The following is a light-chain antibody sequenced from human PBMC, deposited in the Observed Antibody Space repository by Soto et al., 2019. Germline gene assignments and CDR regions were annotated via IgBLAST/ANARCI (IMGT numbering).Light chain of an antibody. Sequence: EVVLTQSPLSLPVTVGQPATVSCRSSQSLLFFNGITYLTWFHQRPGQPPRRLISEVSNRDYGVPDRVSGSGSGTDFTLEISRVEAEHVGFFYCMQGTYLPLTFGGGTRVEIK. CDR3: MQGTYLPLT. J-gene: IGKJ4*01. CDR2: EVS. CDR1: QSLLFFNGITY. V-gene: IGKV2-30*01.